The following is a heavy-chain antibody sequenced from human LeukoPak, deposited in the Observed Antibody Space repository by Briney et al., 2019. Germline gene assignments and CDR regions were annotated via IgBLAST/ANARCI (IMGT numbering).Heavy chain of an antibody. Sequence: GGSLRLSCAASGFTFSSYAMNWVRQAPGSGLEWVSAISASGGSTYYADSVKGRFTISRDTSKNTLYLQMSSLRGEDTAVYYCAKAIAGSTYYFDSWGQGTLVTVSS. D-gene: IGHD2-21*01. CDR1: GFTFSSYA. J-gene: IGHJ4*02. V-gene: IGHV3-23*01. CDR2: ISASGGST. CDR3: AKAIAGSTYYFDS.